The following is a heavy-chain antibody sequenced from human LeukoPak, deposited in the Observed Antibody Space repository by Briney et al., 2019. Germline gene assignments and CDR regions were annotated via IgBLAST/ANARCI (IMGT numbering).Heavy chain of an antibody. CDR1: GFTFSGSA. Sequence: GGPLRLSCAASGFTFSGSAMHWVRQASGKGLEWVGRIRSKANSYATAYAASVKGRFTISRDDSKNTAYLQMNSLKTEDTAVYYCTRRDAFDIWGQGTMVTVSS. CDR3: TRRDAFDI. CDR2: IRSKANSYAT. J-gene: IGHJ3*02. V-gene: IGHV3-73*01.